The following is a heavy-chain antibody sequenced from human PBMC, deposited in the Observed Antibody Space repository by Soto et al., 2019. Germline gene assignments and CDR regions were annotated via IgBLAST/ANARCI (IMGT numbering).Heavy chain of an antibody. CDR2: INAGNGNT. J-gene: IGHJ6*02. CDR1: GYTFTSYA. Sequence: ASVKVSCKASGYTFTSYAMHWVRQAPGQRLEWMGWINAGNGNTKYSQKFQGRVTITRDTSASTAYMELSSLRSEDTAVYYCAREEVDTAMVRYYYYGMDVWGQGTLVTVSS. V-gene: IGHV1-3*01. D-gene: IGHD5-18*01. CDR3: AREEVDTAMVRYYYYGMDV.